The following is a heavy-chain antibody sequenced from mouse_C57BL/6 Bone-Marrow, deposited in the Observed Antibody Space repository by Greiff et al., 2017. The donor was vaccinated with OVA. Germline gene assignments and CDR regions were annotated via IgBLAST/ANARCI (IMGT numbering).Heavy chain of an antibody. D-gene: IGHD4-1*02. V-gene: IGHV5-6*01. Sequence: EVKLMESGGDLVKPGGSLKLSCAASGFPFSSYGMSWVRQTPDKRLEWVATISSGGSYTYYPDSVKGRFTISRDNAKNTLYLQMSSLKSEDTAMYYCARHQLYYFDYWGQGTTLTVSS. J-gene: IGHJ2*01. CDR3: ARHQLYYFDY. CDR1: GFPFSSYG. CDR2: ISSGGSYT.